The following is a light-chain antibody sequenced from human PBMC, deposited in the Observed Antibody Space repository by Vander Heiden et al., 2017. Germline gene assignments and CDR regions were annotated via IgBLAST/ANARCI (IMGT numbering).Light chain of an antibody. CDR2: AAS. V-gene: IGKV1-39*01. CDR3: QRSYSTPRT. Sequence: DIQMTQSPSSLSASVGDRVTITCRASQSISSYLHWYQQKPGKAPKLLIYAASSLQSGVPSRFSGSGSGTDFTLTISSLQPEDFATYYCQRSYSTPRTFGQGTKVEIK. CDR1: QSISSY. J-gene: IGKJ1*01.